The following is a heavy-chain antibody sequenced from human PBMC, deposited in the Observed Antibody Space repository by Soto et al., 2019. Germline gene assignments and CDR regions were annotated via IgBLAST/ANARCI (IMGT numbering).Heavy chain of an antibody. CDR2: IYPGDSDT. CDR3: MRQLGVDADNWFHP. J-gene: IGHJ5*02. V-gene: IGHV5-51*01. Sequence: PGSALKISCVASGYTFTRYWIGWVRQMPGKGLEWMGIIYPGDSDTRYSPSFRGQVTISADKSISTAYLQWSSLKASDTAMYYCMRQLGVDADNWFHPWGQGTLVTVSS. CDR1: GYTFTRYW. D-gene: IGHD2-8*01.